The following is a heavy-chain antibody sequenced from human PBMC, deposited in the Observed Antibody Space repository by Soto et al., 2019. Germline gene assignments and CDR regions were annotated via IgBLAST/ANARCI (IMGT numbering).Heavy chain of an antibody. CDR1: GYSFMNYW. Sequence: GESLKISWQTSGYSFMNYWIGWVREMPGKGVEWMAIINPGDSETRYSPSFQGQVTISADNSISTAYLQWNSLNASDTAMYYCARPSNNYVDYWGQGTLVTVSS. CDR3: ARPSNNYVDY. V-gene: IGHV5-51*01. CDR2: INPGDSET. J-gene: IGHJ4*02.